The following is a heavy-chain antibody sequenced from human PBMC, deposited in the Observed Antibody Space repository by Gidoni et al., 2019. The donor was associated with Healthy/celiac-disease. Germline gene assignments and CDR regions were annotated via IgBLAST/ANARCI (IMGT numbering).Heavy chain of an antibody. CDR1: GFTFISYA. V-gene: IGHV3-30*04. Sequence: QVQLVESGGGVVQPGRSLRLSCAASGFTFISYAMHWVRQAPGKGLEWVAVISYDGSNKYYADSVKGRFTISRDNSKNTLYLQMNSLRAEDTAVYYCARPYYYDSSGYYDDYWGQGTLVTVSS. J-gene: IGHJ4*02. CDR2: ISYDGSNK. CDR3: ARPYYYDSSGYYDDY. D-gene: IGHD3-22*01.